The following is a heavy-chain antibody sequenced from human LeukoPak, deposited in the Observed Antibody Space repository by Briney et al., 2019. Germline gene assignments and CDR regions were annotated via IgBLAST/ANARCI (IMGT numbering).Heavy chain of an antibody. V-gene: IGHV3-7*01. D-gene: IGHD1-7*01. Sequence: GGSLRLPCAASGFTFSSYSMSWVRQAPGKGLEWVANIKQDGSEKYYVDSVKGRFTISRDNAKNSLYLQMNSLRAEDTAVYYCAREDNWNYAFDYWGQGTLVTVSS. CDR3: AREDNWNYAFDY. CDR1: GFTFSSYS. CDR2: IKQDGSEK. J-gene: IGHJ4*02.